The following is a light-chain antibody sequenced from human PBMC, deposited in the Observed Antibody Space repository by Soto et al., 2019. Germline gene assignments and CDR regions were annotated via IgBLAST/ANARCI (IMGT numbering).Light chain of an antibody. CDR2: GAS. J-gene: IGKJ5*01. Sequence: ELVLTPSPGPLSLSPGERATLSCRASQRVSSGYLAWYQKKPGQAPRLLIYGASNRAPDTPARFSARGSGTDFTPTISRRESEDFAVYYCRQYGSSPPSTTFGQGTRLDIK. CDR1: QRVSSGY. V-gene: IGKV3-20*01. CDR3: RQYGSSPPSTT.